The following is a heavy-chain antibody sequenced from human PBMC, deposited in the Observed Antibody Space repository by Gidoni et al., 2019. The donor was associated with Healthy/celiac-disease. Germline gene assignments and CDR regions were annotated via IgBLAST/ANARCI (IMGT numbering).Heavy chain of an antibody. CDR1: GYTLNDLS. CDR2: FDPEDGAT. J-gene: IGHJ6*02. CDR3: ATYNRNPRVWDYYYYGMDV. Sequence: QVQLAQSGAEVKKPGASVKVSCKVSGYTLNDLSMHWVRQATGNGLEWMGGFDPEDGATIYAQRFQGRVTMTEDTSTDTAYMELSSLRSEDTAVYYCATYNRNPRVWDYYYYGMDVWGQGTTVTVSS. V-gene: IGHV1-24*01. D-gene: IGHD1-20*01.